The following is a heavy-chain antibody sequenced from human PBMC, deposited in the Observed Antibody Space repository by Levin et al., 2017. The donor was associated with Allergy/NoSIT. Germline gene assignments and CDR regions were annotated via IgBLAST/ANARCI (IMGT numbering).Heavy chain of an antibody. V-gene: IGHV3-23*01. CDR1: GFTFSSYV. Sequence: QAGGSLRLSCAASGFTFSSYVMTWVRQGPGKGLEWVSTISGSGGSTYYADSVKGRFTISRDNSKDTLYLQMNSLRAEDTAVYYCAKDRITMSDYWGQGTLVTVSS. CDR3: AKDRITMSDY. D-gene: IGHD3-22*01. CDR2: ISGSGGST. J-gene: IGHJ4*02.